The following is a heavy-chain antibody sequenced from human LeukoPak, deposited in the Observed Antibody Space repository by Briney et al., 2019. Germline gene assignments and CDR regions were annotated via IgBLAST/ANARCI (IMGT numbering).Heavy chain of an antibody. Sequence: SETLSLTCTVSGGSISSYYWSWIRQPPGKGLEWIGYIYYSGSTNYNPSLKSRVTISVDTSKNQFSLKLSSVTAADTAVYYCARHYDSSGYYYLSSFDYRGQGTLVTVSS. CDR3: ARHYDSSGYYYLSSFDY. V-gene: IGHV4-59*08. CDR1: GGSISSYY. D-gene: IGHD3-22*01. CDR2: IYYSGST. J-gene: IGHJ4*02.